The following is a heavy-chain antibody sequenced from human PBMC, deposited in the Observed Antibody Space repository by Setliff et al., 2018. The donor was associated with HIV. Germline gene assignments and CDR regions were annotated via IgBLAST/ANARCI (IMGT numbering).Heavy chain of an antibody. J-gene: IGHJ4*02. CDR2: IYYSGSA. CDR1: GDSIDRSNFF. Sequence: PSETLSLTCTVSGDSIDRSNFFWTWIRQHPGKGLEWIGYIYYSGSATYNPSLKSQASISVDTSRNEFSLELSSVTAADTAVYFCARGGAFCGRDSCYYLDYWGQGNLVTVSS. V-gene: IGHV4-31*01. D-gene: IGHD2-21*02. CDR3: ARGGAFCGRDSCYYLDY.